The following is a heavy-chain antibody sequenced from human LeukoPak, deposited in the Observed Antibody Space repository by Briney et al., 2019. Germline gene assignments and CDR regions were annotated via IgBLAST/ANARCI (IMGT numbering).Heavy chain of an antibody. V-gene: IGHV1-8*01. J-gene: IGHJ3*02. Sequence: ASVKVPCKASGYTFTSYDINWVRQATGQGLEWMGWMNPNSGNTGYAQKFQGRVTMTRNTSISTAYMELSSLRSEDTAVYYCARRHRVYSSSWDDAFDIWGQGTMVTVSS. D-gene: IGHD6-13*01. CDR2: MNPNSGNT. CDR1: GYTFTSYD. CDR3: ARRHRVYSSSWDDAFDI.